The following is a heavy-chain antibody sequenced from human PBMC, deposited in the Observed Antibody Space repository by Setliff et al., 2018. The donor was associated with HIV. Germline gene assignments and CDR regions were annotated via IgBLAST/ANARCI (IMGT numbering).Heavy chain of an antibody. J-gene: IGHJ4*02. D-gene: IGHD3-10*01. CDR2: IYASGST. Sequence: KTSETLSLTCNVSDDSFSPNYWSWVRQPPGKGLEWIGYIYASGSTNYNPSLKSRVTISIDTSKNQFSLRLRSVTAADTAVYYCARGRSFDDPGGFDYWGQGTLVTVSS. V-gene: IGHV4-4*09. CDR1: DDSFSPNY. CDR3: ARGRSFDDPGGFDY.